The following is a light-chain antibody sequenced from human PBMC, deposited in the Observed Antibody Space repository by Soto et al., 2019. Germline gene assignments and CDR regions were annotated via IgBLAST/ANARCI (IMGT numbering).Light chain of an antibody. CDR3: ATWDRSLSVYVL. V-gene: IGLV1-51*01. Sequence: QSVLTQPPSVSAAPGQKVTISCSGSSSNVGSNYVSWYQQLPGTAPKLLIYDNNKRPSGIPDRFSGSKSGTSATLDITGLQTGDEADYYCATWDRSLSVYVLFGGGTKHTVL. CDR1: SSNVGSNY. CDR2: DNN. J-gene: IGLJ2*01.